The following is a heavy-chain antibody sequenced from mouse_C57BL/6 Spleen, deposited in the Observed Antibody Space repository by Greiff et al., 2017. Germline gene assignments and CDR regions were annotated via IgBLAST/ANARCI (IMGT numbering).Heavy chain of an antibody. V-gene: IGHV1-50*01. CDR3: ARGDYGGGFAY. CDR1: GYTFTSYW. D-gene: IGHD2-4*01. CDR2: IDPSDSYT. J-gene: IGHJ3*01. Sequence: QVQLQQPGAELVKPGASVKLSCKASGYTFTSYWMQWVKQRPGQGLEWIGEIDPSDSYTNYNQKFKGKATLTVDTSSSTAYMRLSSLTSEDSAVXYCARGDYGGGFAYWGQGTLVTVSA.